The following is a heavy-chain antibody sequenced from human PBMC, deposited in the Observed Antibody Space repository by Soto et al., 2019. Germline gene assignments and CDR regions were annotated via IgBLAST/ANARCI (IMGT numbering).Heavy chain of an antibody. V-gene: IGHV3-33*08. CDR3: ARSPGDCSSTSCYTWDGFDF. CDR2: IWYDGTKK. D-gene: IGHD2-2*02. CDR1: GFTFSSYA. J-gene: IGHJ3*01. Sequence: PGGSLRLSCAASGFTFSSYAMSWVRQAPGKGLEWVALIWYDGTKKYHADSVKGRFTISRDNSKNTLYLQMNSLRAEDTAVYYCARSPGDCSSTSCYTWDGFDFWGQGTTVTVSS.